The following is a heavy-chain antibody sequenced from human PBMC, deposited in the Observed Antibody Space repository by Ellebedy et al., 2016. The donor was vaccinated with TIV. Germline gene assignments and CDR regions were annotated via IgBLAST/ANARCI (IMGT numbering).Heavy chain of an antibody. J-gene: IGHJ4*02. Sequence: GESLKISXAASGFTFAIYSMNWVRQAPGKGLEWVSYIPGSSSPIYYADSVKGRFTVSRDNAKNSLFLQMNSLRDQDTAVYDCATSNGHLDHWGQGTLVTVSS. V-gene: IGHV3-48*02. CDR3: ATSNGHLDH. D-gene: IGHD2-8*01. CDR1: GFTFAIYS. CDR2: IPGSSSPI.